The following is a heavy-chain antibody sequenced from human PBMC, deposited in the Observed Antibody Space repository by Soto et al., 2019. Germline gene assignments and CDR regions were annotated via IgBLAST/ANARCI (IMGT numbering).Heavy chain of an antibody. CDR3: ATVTNYYYYYGMDV. V-gene: IGHV5-10-1*01. J-gene: IGHJ6*02. Sequence: GESLKISCKGSGYSFTSYWISWVRQMPGKGLEWMRRIDRSDSYTNYSPSFQGHVTISADKSISTAYLQWSSLKASDTAMYYCATVTNYYYYYGMDVWGQGTTVTVSS. CDR2: IDRSDSYT. CDR1: GYSFTSYW. D-gene: IGHD4-17*01.